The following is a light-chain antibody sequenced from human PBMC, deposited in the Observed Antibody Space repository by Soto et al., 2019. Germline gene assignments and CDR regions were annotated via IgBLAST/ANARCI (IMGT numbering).Light chain of an antibody. V-gene: IGKV1-39*01. CDR2: TAF. CDR3: PLSYTTLWA. CDR1: QCINSY. J-gene: IGKJ1*01. Sequence: DAHMPPSTYSLSAFNGDRVTITCLTSQCINSYLDWYQQKPGKAPKLLIYTAFSLQRGVPSRFSGSGSGRDFTLTISSLQPEDFATYYCPLSYTTLWAFGQGTKVDI.